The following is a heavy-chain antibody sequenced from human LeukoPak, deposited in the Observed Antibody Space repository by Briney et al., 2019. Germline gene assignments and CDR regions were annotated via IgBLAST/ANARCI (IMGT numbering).Heavy chain of an antibody. CDR2: IRSKAYSGTT. CDR3: TRERRGYSSGWSPRFFDY. Sequence: GGSLRLSCTASGFTFGDYAMSWFRQAPGKGLEWVGFIRSKAYSGTTEYAASVKGRFTISRDDSKSIAYLQMNSLKTEDTAVYYCTRERRGYSSGWSPRFFDYWGQGTLVTVSS. J-gene: IGHJ4*02. D-gene: IGHD6-19*01. V-gene: IGHV3-49*03. CDR1: GFTFGDYA.